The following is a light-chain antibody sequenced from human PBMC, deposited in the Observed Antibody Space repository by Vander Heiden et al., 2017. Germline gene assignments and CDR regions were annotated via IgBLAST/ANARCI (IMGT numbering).Light chain of an antibody. J-gene: IGKJ1*01. CDR3: QQDDYTPQT. V-gene: IGKV4-1*01. Sequence: DIVMTQSPDSLAVSLGERATINCKSSQSVFYSSNNKNYLAWYQHKPGQPPKLLIYWASTRESGVPDRFSGSGSGTDFTLTISSLQAEDVAVYFCQQDDYTPQTFGQGTKVEIK. CDR2: WAS. CDR1: QSVFYSSNNKNY.